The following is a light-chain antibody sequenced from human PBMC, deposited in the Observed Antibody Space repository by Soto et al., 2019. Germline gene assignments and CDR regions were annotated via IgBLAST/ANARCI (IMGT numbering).Light chain of an antibody. Sequence: QSVLTQPASVSGSPGQSITISCTGTSSDVGSYNLVSWYQQHPGKAPKLMIYEGSKRPSGVSNRFSGSKSGNTASLTISGPQAEDEADYYCCSYAGSSTHYVFGTGTKATVL. V-gene: IGLV2-23*01. J-gene: IGLJ1*01. CDR2: EGS. CDR3: CSYAGSSTHYV. CDR1: SSDVGSYNL.